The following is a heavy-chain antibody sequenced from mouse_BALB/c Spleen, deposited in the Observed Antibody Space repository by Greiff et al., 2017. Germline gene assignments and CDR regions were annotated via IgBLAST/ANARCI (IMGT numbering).Heavy chain of an antibody. CDR2: INPSSGYT. CDR3: ARSGMLDAMDY. V-gene: IGHV1-4*01. D-gene: IGHD3-2*02. J-gene: IGHJ4*01. Sequence: QVHVKQSGAELARPGASVKMSCKASGYTFTSYTMHWVKQRPGQGLEWIGYINPSSGYTNYNQKFKDKATLTADKSSSTAYMQLSSLTSEDSAVYYCARSGMLDAMDYWGQGTSVTVSA. CDR1: GYTFTSYT.